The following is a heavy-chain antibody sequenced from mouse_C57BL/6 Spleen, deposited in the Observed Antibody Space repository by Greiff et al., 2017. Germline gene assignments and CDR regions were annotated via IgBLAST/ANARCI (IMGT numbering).Heavy chain of an antibody. CDR3: SRSFGYYGYLDV. CDR2: IFPGDGDT. J-gene: IGHJ1*03. V-gene: IGHV1-82*01. D-gene: IGHD2-2*01. Sequence: QVQLQQSGPELVKPGASVKISCKASGYAFSSSWMNWVKQRPGKGLEWLGRIFPGDGDTNYNGKIKGKATLNANNSSSTAYIQLSSLTSEDSAVYCCSRSFGYYGYLDVWGTGTTVTVSA. CDR1: GYAFSSSW.